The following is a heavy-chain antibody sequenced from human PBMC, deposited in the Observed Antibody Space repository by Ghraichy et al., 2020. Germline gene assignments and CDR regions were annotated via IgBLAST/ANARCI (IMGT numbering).Heavy chain of an antibody. D-gene: IGHD2-21*02. CDR2: ISSNGGST. CDR1: GFTFSSYA. CDR3: VKGGPSAYCGGDCYPFDY. J-gene: IGHJ4*02. V-gene: IGHV3-64D*06. Sequence: GGSLRLSCSASGFTFSSYAMHWVRQAPGKGLEYVSAISSNGGSTYYADSVKGRFTISRDNSKNTLYLQMSSLRAEDTAVYYCVKGGPSAYCGGDCYPFDYWGQGTLVTVSS.